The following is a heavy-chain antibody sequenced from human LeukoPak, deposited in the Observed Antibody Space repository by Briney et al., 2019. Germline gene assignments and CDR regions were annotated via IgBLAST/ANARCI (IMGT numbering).Heavy chain of an antibody. CDR1: GGSINTNNYY. CDR3: AREGGFYRPLDY. V-gene: IGHV4-39*07. CDR2: VHLDGRT. Sequence: SETLSLTCSVSGGSINTNNYYWGWIRQPPGKGLEWIGEVHLDGRTNYNPPFKSRLIMSVDLPENHISLKLTSVTAADTAVYYCAREGGFYRPLDYSGQGTLVTVSS. D-gene: IGHD3-3*01. J-gene: IGHJ4*02.